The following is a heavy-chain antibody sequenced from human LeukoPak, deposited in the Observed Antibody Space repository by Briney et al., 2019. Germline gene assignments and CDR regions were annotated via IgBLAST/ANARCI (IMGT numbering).Heavy chain of an antibody. D-gene: IGHD3-3*01. CDR2: IYYSGST. CDR1: GYSISSSNW. V-gene: IGHV4-28*01. Sequence: SETLSLTCAVSGYSISSSNWWGWIRQPPGKGLEWIGYIYYSGSTYYNPSLKSRVTMSVDTSKNQFSLKLSSVTAVDTAVYYCARNRYDFWRGLMRGPDDAFDIWGQGTMVTVSS. J-gene: IGHJ3*02. CDR3: ARNRYDFWRGLMRGPDDAFDI.